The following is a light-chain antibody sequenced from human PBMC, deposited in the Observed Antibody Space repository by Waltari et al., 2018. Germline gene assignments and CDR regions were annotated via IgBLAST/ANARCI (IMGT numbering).Light chain of an antibody. J-gene: IGLJ2*01. CDR1: SSNIGSNY. CDR3: AAWDDTLSAVV. CDR2: TKD. V-gene: IGLV1-47*02. Sequence: QSVLTQPPSTSGTPGQRVTISCSGSSSNIGSNYVYWYQHLPGTAPKLLSYTKDRRPSGVPDRFPGSKSGTSAALAISGLQSDDESDYFCAAWDDTLSAVVFGGGTKLTVL.